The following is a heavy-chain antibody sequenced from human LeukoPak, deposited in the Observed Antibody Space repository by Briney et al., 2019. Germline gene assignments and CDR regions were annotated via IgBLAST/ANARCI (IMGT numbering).Heavy chain of an antibody. CDR1: RYTFTSYG. D-gene: IGHD6-19*01. V-gene: IGHV1-18*01. CDR2: ISAYNGNT. J-gene: IGHJ5*02. Sequence: ASVKVSCKASRYTFTSYGISWVRQAPGQGLEWMGWISAYNGNTNYAQKLQGRVTMTTDTSTSTAYMEPRRLRSDDTAVYYCARVSVAGTTFDPWGQGTLVTVSS. CDR3: ARVSVAGTTFDP.